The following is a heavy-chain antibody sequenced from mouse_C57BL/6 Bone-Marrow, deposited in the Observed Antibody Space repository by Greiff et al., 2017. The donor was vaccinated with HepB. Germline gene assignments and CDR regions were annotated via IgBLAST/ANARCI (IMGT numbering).Heavy chain of an antibody. CDR2: IDPSDSYT. V-gene: IGHV1-50*01. CDR3: ARGDDSKSYYVDY. CDR1: GYTFTSYW. J-gene: IGHJ2*01. D-gene: IGHD2-5*01. Sequence: QVQLQQPGAELVKPGASVKLSCKASGYTFTSYWMQWVKQRPGQGLEWIGEIDPSDSYTNYNQKFKGKATVAVDTSSSTAYMQLSSLTSEDSAVYYCARGDDSKSYYVDYWGQGTTLTVST.